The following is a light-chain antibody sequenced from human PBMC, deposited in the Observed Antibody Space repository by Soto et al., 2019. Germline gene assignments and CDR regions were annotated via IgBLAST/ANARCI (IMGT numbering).Light chain of an antibody. CDR2: DVS. CDR1: SSDIGGYNY. V-gene: IGLV2-11*01. Sequence: QLVLTQPPSVSGSPGQSVAVSCTGTSSDIGGYNYVSWYQQHPGRAPKLLIYDVSERPSGVPDRFSGSKSGYTASLTISGLQAEDEADYYCCSYAGTNILIFGGGTKLTVL. CDR3: CSYAGTNILI. J-gene: IGLJ2*01.